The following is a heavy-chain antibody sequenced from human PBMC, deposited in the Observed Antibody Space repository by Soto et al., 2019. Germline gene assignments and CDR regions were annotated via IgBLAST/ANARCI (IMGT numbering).Heavy chain of an antibody. CDR1: GGSISSSSYY. V-gene: IGHV4-39*01. J-gene: IGHJ2*01. Sequence: QLQLQESGPGLVKPSETLSLTCTVSGGSISSSSYYWGWIRQPPGKGLEWIGCIYYSGSTYYNPSLKSRVTISVDTSKNQFSLKLSSVTAADTAVYYCAGRYDILTGYYTWYFDLWGRGTLVTVSS. CDR2: IYYSGST. CDR3: AGRYDILTGYYTWYFDL. D-gene: IGHD3-9*01.